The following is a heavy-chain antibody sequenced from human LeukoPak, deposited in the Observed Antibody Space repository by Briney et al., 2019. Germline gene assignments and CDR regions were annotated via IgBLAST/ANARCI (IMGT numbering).Heavy chain of an antibody. J-gene: IGHJ5*02. D-gene: IGHD3-10*01. Sequence: PSETLSLTCTVSGGSISSGDYYWSWIRQPPGKGLEWIGYIYYSGSTYYNPSLKSRVTISVDTSKNQFSLKLSSVTAADTAVYYCARASDKMNWFDPWGQGTLVTVSS. CDR1: GGSISSGDYY. V-gene: IGHV4-30-4*01. CDR2: IYYSGST. CDR3: ARASDKMNWFDP.